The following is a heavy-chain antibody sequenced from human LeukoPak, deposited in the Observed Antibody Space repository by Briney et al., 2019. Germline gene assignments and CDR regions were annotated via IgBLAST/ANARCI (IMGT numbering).Heavy chain of an antibody. V-gene: IGHV3-66*01. CDR1: GFTVSSNY. Sequence: PGGSLRLSCAVSGFTVSSNYMSWVRQAPGKGLECVSVIYSGGSTYYADSVKGRFTISRDNSKNTLYLQMNSLRAEDTAVYYCARDLPVRGIPGWFDPWGQGTLVTVSS. CDR2: IYSGGST. D-gene: IGHD3-10*01. CDR3: ARDLPVRGIPGWFDP. J-gene: IGHJ5*02.